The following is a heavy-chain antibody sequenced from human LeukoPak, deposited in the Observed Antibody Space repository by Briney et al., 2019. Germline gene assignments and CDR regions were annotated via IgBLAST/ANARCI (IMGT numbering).Heavy chain of an antibody. Sequence: ASVKVSCKASGYTFTGYYMHWVRQAPGQGLEWVGMINPSGGSTSYAQKLQGRVTMTRDTSTSTVYMELSSLRSEDTAVYYCARDQTDCSTTSCYKFHYGLDVWGQGTTVTVSS. CDR1: GYTFTGYY. CDR3: ARDQTDCSTTSCYKFHYGLDV. V-gene: IGHV1-46*04. CDR2: INPSGGST. D-gene: IGHD2-2*02. J-gene: IGHJ6*02.